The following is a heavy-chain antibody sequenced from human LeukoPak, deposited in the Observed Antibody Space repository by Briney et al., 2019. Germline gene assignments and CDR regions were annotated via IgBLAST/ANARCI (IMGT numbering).Heavy chain of an antibody. Sequence: AGGSLRLSCAASGFDFSTQWMSWVRQAPGKGLEWVSYITLSSSSIYYADSVKGRFTISRDNAKNSLYLQMNSLRAEDTAVYYCAREPTYSSSWYTSCDYWGQGTLVTVSS. V-gene: IGHV3-48*01. J-gene: IGHJ4*02. D-gene: IGHD6-13*01. CDR1: GFDFSTQW. CDR3: AREPTYSSSWYTSCDY. CDR2: ITLSSSSI.